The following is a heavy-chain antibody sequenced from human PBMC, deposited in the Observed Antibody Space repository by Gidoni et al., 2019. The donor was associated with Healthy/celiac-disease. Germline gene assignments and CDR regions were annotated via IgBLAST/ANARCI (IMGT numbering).Heavy chain of an antibody. CDR3: AKDVSSGWAWFHYGMDV. V-gene: IGHV3-9*01. D-gene: IGHD6-19*01. CDR2: ISWNSGSI. Sequence: EVQLVESGGGLVQPGGSLRLSCAASGFTFADYAMHWVRQHPGKGLEWVSGISWNSGSIGYADSVKGRFTISRDNAKNSLYLQMNSLRAEDTALYYCAKDVSSGWAWFHYGMDVWGQGTTVTVSS. CDR1: GFTFADYA. J-gene: IGHJ6*02.